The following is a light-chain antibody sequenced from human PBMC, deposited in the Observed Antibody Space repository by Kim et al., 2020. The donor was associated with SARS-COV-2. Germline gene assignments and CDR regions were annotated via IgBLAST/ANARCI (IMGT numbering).Light chain of an antibody. Sequence: QSVSISRTVVSSNIRAGYDVHWYQQQPETAPKHLIYGNSNQPSGVPDRFSGSKSGTSASLAITGLRSENEADYYSQSYDSSLSGYDFGTGTKVTVL. CDR1: SSNIRAGYD. CDR3: QSYDSSLSGYD. J-gene: IGLJ1*01. V-gene: IGLV1-40*01. CDR2: GNS.